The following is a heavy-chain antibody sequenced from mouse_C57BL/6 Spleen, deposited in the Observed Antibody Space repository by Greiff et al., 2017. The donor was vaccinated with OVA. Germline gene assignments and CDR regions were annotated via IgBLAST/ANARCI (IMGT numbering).Heavy chain of an antibody. D-gene: IGHD4-1*01. V-gene: IGHV2-9-1*01. CDR1: GFSLTSYA. CDR2: IWTGGGT. Sequence: VMLVESGPGLVAPSQSLSITCTVSGFSLTSYAISWVRQPPGKGLEWLGVIWTGGGTNYNSALKSRLSISKDNSKSQVFLKMNSLQTDATARYYCATATGTGFAYWGQGTLVTVSA. J-gene: IGHJ3*01. CDR3: ATATGTGFAY.